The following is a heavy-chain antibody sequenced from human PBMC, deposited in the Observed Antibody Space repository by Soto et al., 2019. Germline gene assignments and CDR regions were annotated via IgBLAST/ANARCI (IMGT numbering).Heavy chain of an antibody. CDR2: IIPIFGTA. D-gene: IGHD4-17*01. Sequence: QVQLVQSGAEVKKPGSSVKVSCKASGGTFSSYAISWVRQAPGQGLEWMGGIIPIFGTANYAQKFQGRVTITADESPSTAYRGLSSLRTEDTAVDYCAGQPPNTVTTPLRNWGQGTLVTVSS. V-gene: IGHV1-69*12. J-gene: IGHJ4*02. CDR3: AGQPPNTVTTPLRN. CDR1: GGTFSSYA.